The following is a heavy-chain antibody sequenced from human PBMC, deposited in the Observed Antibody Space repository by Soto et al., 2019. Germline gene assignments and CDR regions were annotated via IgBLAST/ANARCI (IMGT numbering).Heavy chain of an antibody. CDR2: IYYSGST. V-gene: IGHV4-31*03. D-gene: IGHD3-22*01. CDR1: GGSISSGGYY. CDR3: ARDSGNYYDSAPVWYFDL. Sequence: SETLSLTCTVSGGSISSGGYYWSWIRQHPGKGLEWIGYIYYSGSTYYNPSLKSRVTISVDTSKNQFSLKLSSVTAADTAVYYCARDSGNYYDSAPVWYFDLWGRGTLVTVSS. J-gene: IGHJ2*01.